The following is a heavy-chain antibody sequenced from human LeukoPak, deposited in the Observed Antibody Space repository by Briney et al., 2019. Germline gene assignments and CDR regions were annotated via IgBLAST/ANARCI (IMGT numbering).Heavy chain of an antibody. CDR1: GFTFSSYA. J-gene: IGHJ3*02. CDR2: ISYDGSNK. D-gene: IGHD3-22*01. Sequence: PGGSLRLSCAASGFTFSSYAMHWVRQAPGKGLEWVAVISYDGSNKYYADSVKGRFTISRDNSKNTLYLQMNSLRAEDTAVYYCARDSNYYDSSGYYYESAFDIWGQGTMVTVSS. V-gene: IGHV3-30*04. CDR3: ARDSNYYDSSGYYYESAFDI.